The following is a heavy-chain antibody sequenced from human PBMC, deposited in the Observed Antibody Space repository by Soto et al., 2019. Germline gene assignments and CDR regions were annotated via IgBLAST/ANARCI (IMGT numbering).Heavy chain of an antibody. CDR3: ARDLGNWRQGNYYYYYGMDV. CDR2: ISAYNGNT. Sequence: QVQLVQSGAEVKKPGASVKVSCKASGYTFTSYGISWVRQAPGQGLEWMGWISAYNGNTNYAQKLQGRVTMTTDTSTSTAYMELRSRRSDDTAVYYCARDLGNWRQGNYYYYYGMDVWGQGTTVTVSS. CDR1: GYTFTSYG. V-gene: IGHV1-18*01. J-gene: IGHJ6*02. D-gene: IGHD1-1*01.